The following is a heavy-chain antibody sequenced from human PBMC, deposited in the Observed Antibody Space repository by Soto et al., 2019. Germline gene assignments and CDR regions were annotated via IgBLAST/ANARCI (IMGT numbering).Heavy chain of an antibody. CDR1: RSAFSSYS. J-gene: IGHJ6*02. CDR3: ATIQRSGPRWGMAV. CDR2: ISVSSSYI. V-gene: IGHV3-21*01. Sequence: PGGSLRLSCVASRSAFSSYSISWVRQAPGKGLEWVSSISVSSSYIYYAASVKERFTISRDNNATSVYLQMKNLRADDTAVYHSATIQRSGPRWGMAVWAQGTTGTVSS. D-gene: IGHD6-19*01.